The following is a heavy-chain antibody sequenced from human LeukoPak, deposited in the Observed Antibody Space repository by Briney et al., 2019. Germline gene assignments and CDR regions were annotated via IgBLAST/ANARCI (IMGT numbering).Heavy chain of an antibody. D-gene: IGHD5-18*01. Sequence: PSETLSLTCAVYGGSFSGYYWSWIRQPPGKGLEWIGEINHSGSTNYNPSLKSRVTISVDTSKNQFSLKLSSVTAADTAVYYCARGQAWIQLYYYYYMDVWGKGTTVTVSS. CDR3: ARGQAWIQLYYYYYMDV. CDR2: INHSGST. J-gene: IGHJ6*03. V-gene: IGHV4-34*01. CDR1: GGSFSGYY.